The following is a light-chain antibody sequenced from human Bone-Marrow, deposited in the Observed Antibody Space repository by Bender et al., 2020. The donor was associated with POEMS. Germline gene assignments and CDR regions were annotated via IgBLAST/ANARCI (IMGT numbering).Light chain of an antibody. V-gene: IGLV3-1*01. CDR3: LAWDSTTVV. CDR1: TLPNQY. Sequence: SYELTQPPSVSVSPGQTARITCSGDTLPNQYTYWYKQKPGQAPVLVIYKDSERPSGIPERFSASNSGNTATLTISGTQAVDEADYYCLAWDSTTVVFGGRTKLTVL. CDR2: KDS. J-gene: IGLJ3*02.